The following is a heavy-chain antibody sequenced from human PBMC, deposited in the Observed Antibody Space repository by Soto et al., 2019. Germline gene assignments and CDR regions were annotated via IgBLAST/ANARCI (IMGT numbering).Heavy chain of an antibody. V-gene: IGHV5-51*01. CDR2: IYPGDSDT. Sequence: GESLKISCKGSGYSFTSYWIGWVRQMPGKGLEWMGIIYPGDSDTRYSPSFQGQVTISADKSISTAYLQWSSLKASDTAMYYCARPPSPYNWNDHSYALDVWGQGTTVTVSS. D-gene: IGHD1-1*01. CDR3: ARPPSPYNWNDHSYALDV. CDR1: GYSFTSYW. J-gene: IGHJ6*02.